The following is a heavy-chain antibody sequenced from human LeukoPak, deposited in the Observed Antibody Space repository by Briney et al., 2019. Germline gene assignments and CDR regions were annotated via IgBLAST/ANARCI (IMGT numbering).Heavy chain of an antibody. Sequence: GASVKVSCKASGYTFTSYGISWVRQAPGQGLEWMGWISAYNGNTNYAQKFQGRITMTRDTSTSTAYMELRSLKSDDTAVYYCARGLVVPAAMGEFDYWGQGTLIAVSS. V-gene: IGHV1-18*01. J-gene: IGHJ4*02. CDR2: ISAYNGNT. D-gene: IGHD2-2*01. CDR3: ARGLVVPAAMGEFDY. CDR1: GYTFTSYG.